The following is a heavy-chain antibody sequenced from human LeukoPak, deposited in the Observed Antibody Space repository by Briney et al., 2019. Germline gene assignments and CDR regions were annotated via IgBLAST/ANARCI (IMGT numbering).Heavy chain of an antibody. CDR2: INTDGSST. J-gene: IGHJ4*02. CDR1: GFTFSSYW. CDR3: ARASSGSHGDY. D-gene: IGHD1-26*01. V-gene: IGHV3-74*01. Sequence: GGSLRLSCAASGFTFSSYWMHWVRQAPGKGLVWVSRINTDGSSTTYADSVKGRFTISRDNAKNTLYLQMNSLRAEDTAVYYCARASSGSHGDYWGQGTLVTVSS.